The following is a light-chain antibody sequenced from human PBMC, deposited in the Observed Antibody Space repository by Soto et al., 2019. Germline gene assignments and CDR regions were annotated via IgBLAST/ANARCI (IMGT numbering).Light chain of an antibody. CDR2: DAS. V-gene: IGKV1-33*01. Sequence: DIKMTQSPSSLSASVGDRVTITCQASQDIGSSLNWYQQKPGKAPELLIYDASTLETGVPSRFSGSGTGTDFTLTISSLQPEDIATYYCQHYNNLPPTFGPGTNVDIK. CDR1: QDIGSS. J-gene: IGKJ3*01. CDR3: QHYNNLPPT.